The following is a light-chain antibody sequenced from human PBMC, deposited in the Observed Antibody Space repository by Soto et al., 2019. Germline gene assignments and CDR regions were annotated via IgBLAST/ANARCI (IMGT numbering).Light chain of an antibody. J-gene: IGLJ2*01. V-gene: IGLV2-14*03. CDR3: SSYTSRSNVI. CDR2: DVN. CDR1: SSDVGGYDH. Sequence: QSALTQPASVSGSPGQSITISCTGTSSDVGGYDHVSWYQQHPGKAPKLMIYDVNIRPSGVSIRFSGSKSGNTASLTISGLQAEDEADYYCSSYTSRSNVIFGGGTKLTVL.